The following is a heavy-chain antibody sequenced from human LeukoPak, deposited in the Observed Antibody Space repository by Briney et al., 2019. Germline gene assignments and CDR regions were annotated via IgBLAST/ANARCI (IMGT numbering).Heavy chain of an antibody. J-gene: IGHJ4*02. V-gene: IGHV3-33*06. CDR1: GFAFSSYG. CDR3: AKDIRGYSYGPFDY. CDR2: IGYDGSNK. D-gene: IGHD5-18*01. Sequence: GGSLRLSCAASGFAFSSYGMHWVRQAPGKELGWGAVIGYDGSNKYYADSVKGRFTISRDNSNNTLYLQMNSLRAEDTAVYYCAKDIRGYSYGPFDYWGQGTLVTVSS.